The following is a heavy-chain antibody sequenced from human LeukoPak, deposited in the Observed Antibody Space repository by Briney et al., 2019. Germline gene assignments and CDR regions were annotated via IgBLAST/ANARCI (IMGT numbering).Heavy chain of an antibody. CDR1: GGSFSSSSHY. D-gene: IGHD5-24*01. CDR2: FSYGGNT. CDR3: ARRAVENYFDY. J-gene: IGHJ4*02. Sequence: PSETLSLTCTVSGGSFSSSSHYWGWIRQPPGKGLEWIGSFSYGGNTNYNPSLRSRVTISVDTSKNQLSLRLSSVTATDTAMCYCARRAVENYFDYWGQGTLVTVSS. V-gene: IGHV4-39*01.